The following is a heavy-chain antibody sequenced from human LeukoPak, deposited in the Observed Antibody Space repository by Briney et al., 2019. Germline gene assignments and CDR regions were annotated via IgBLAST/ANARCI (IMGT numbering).Heavy chain of an antibody. CDR3: TRDVSQSSSWYGDFDY. D-gene: IGHD6-13*01. CDR1: GFSFSNHW. Sequence: GGSLRLSCAASGFSFSNHWMHWVRQVPGKGLVWVSRINSDGSSTTYADSMKGRFTISRDNAKNTLYLQMNSLRDEDTAVYYCTRDVSQSSSWYGDFDYWGQGTQVTVSS. V-gene: IGHV3-74*03. J-gene: IGHJ4*02. CDR2: INSDGSST.